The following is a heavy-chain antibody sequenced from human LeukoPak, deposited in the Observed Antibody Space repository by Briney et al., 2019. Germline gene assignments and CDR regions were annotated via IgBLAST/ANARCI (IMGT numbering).Heavy chain of an antibody. Sequence: GGSLRLSCAASGFTFSSYAMHWVRQAPGKGLEWVPVISYDGSNKYYADSVKGRFTISRDNSKNTLYLQMNSLRAEGTAVYYCARDTREMATIQFDYWGQGTLVTVSS. D-gene: IGHD5-24*01. V-gene: IGHV3-30-3*01. CDR2: ISYDGSNK. CDR1: GFTFSSYA. J-gene: IGHJ4*02. CDR3: ARDTREMATIQFDY.